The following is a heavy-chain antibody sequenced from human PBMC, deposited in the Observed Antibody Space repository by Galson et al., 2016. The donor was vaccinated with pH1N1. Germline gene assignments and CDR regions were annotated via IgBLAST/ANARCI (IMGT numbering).Heavy chain of an antibody. Sequence: SLRLSCAASGFTLSEYYMNWIRETPERGLEWLSSIGSSGNVAYADSVKGRFTISRDNAQNSLLLQMDSLRVDDTALDYCARECVRGAAGPLDSWGQGALVIVSS. V-gene: IGHV3-11*01. CDR3: ARECVRGAAGPLDS. D-gene: IGHD6-13*01. CDR2: IGSSGNV. J-gene: IGHJ4*02. CDR1: GFTLSEYY.